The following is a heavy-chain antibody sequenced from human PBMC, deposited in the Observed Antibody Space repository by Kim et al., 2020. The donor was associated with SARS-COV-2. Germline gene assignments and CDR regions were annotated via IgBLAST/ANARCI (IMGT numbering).Heavy chain of an antibody. CDR3: ARGLYSGSYYDYFDY. J-gene: IGHJ4*02. CDR1: GFTFSSYA. V-gene: IGHV3-30*04. Sequence: GGSLRLSCAASGFTFSSYAMHWVRQAPGKGLEWVAVISYDGSNKYYADSVKGRFTISRDNSKNTLYLQMNSLRAEDTAVYYCARGLYSGSYYDYFDYWGQGTLVTVSS. CDR2: ISYDGSNK. D-gene: IGHD1-26*01.